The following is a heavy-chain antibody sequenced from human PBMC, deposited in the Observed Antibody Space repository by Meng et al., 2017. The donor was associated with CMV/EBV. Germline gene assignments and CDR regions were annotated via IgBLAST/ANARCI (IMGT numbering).Heavy chain of an antibody. CDR3: AREAPLSFWSGLN. V-gene: IGHV3-21*01. CDR1: GFTFSSYW. D-gene: IGHD3-3*01. J-gene: IGHJ4*02. Sequence: GESLKISCAASGFTFSSYWMNWVRQAPGKGLEWVSSISSSSSYIYYADSVKGRFTISRDNAKNSLYLQMNSLRAEDTAVYYCAREAPLSFWSGLNWGQGTLVTVSS. CDR2: ISSSSSYI.